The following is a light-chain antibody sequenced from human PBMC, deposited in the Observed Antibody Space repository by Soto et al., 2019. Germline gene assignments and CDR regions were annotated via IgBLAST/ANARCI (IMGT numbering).Light chain of an antibody. CDR3: SSYTSSSTPL. Sequence: QSALTQPASVSRSPGQSITISCTGTSSDVGGYNYVSWYQQHPGKAPKLMIYEVSNRPSGVSNRFSGSKSGNTASLTISGLQAEDEADYYCSSYTSSSTPLFGGGTKVTVL. J-gene: IGLJ2*01. CDR2: EVS. V-gene: IGLV2-14*01. CDR1: SSDVGGYNY.